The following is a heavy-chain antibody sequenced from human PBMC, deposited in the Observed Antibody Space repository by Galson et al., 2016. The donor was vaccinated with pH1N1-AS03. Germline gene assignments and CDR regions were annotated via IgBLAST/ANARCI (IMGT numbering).Heavy chain of an antibody. D-gene: IGHD6-25*01. CDR3: AKGGFGYSSGIDY. J-gene: IGHJ4*02. Sequence: SLRLSCAASGFTFSSYAMSWVRQAPGKGLEWVSGISGSGHTTSYADSVRGRFTISRDNPKNTLYLQMISLRGEDTAVYYRAKGGFGYSSGIDYWGQGTLVTVSS. V-gene: IGHV3-23*01. CDR1: GFTFSSYA. CDR2: ISGSGHTT.